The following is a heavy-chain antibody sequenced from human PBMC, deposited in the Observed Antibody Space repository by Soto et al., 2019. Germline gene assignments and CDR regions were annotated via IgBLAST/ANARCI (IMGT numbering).Heavy chain of an antibody. CDR2: INFSGST. CDR1: GGSFSAYY. Sequence: TSETLSLTCAVYGGSFSAYYWSWIRQPPGKGLEWIGEINFSGSTNYNPSLKSRVTISVNTSKNQFSLKRSSVTAADTAVYYCARPAAYYYYAMDVWGQGTTVTVS. CDR3: ARPAAYYYYAMDV. J-gene: IGHJ6*02. V-gene: IGHV4-34*01.